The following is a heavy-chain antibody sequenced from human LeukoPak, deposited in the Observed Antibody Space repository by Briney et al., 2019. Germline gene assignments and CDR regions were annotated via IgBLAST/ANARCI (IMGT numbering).Heavy chain of an antibody. D-gene: IGHD2-2*01. J-gene: IGHJ4*02. CDR3: SREREDIVVVPAAPFDY. CDR1: GFSFGGYW. CDR2: INQGGSDK. V-gene: IGHV3-7*05. Sequence: GGSLRLSCGVSGFSFGGYWMSWVRQAPGKGLEWVANINQGGSDKSYVDSVKGRLTFSRDNSNSSLYLQMNSLRAEDTAVYYCSREREDIVVVPAAPFDYWGQGTLVTVSS.